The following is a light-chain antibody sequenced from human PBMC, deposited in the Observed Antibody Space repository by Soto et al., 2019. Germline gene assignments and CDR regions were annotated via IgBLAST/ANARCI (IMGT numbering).Light chain of an antibody. V-gene: IGLV1-40*01. Sequence: QSVLTQPPSVSGAPGQRVTISCTGSSSNIGAGYDVHWYQQLPGTAPKLLIYGNSNRPSGVPDRFSGSKSGTSASLAITGLQAEDEADYYCQSYDSSLVVFGGETNFTVL. CDR3: QSYDSSLVV. CDR1: SSNIGAGYD. J-gene: IGLJ2*01. CDR2: GNS.